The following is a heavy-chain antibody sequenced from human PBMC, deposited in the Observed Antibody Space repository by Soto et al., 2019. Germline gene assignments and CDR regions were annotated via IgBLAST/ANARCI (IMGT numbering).Heavy chain of an antibody. D-gene: IGHD6-19*01. V-gene: IGHV1-69*12. CDR3: AQTRGSAVAGPGRFDL. CDR1: GGTFSNYA. J-gene: IGHJ2*01. Sequence: QVQLVQSGAEVKKPGSSVKVSCKASGGTFSNYAISWVRQAPGQGLEWMGGITPFFGTANYAQKFQGRVTITADEAMSTAYMELSRLRSEDTAVYYCAQTRGSAVAGPGRFDLWGRGTLVTVSS. CDR2: ITPFFGTA.